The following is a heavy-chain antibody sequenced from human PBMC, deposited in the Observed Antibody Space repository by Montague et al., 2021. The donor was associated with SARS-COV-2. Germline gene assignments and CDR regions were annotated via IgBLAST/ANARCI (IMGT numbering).Heavy chain of an antibody. J-gene: IGHJ4*02. CDR3: ARARSGSYDSSFDY. Sequence: SLRLSCAASGFTFSSYAMHWVRQAPGKGLEWVTVISYDENNKYYADSVRGRFTISRDNSKNTLYLQMSSLRAEDTAVYYCARARSGSYDSSFDYWGQGTLVTVSS. V-gene: IGHV3-30*04. D-gene: IGHD1-26*01. CDR2: ISYDENNK. CDR1: GFTFSSYA.